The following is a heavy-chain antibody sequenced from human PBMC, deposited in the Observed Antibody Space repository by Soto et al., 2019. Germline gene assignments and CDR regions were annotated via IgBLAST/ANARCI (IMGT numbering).Heavy chain of an antibody. D-gene: IGHD5-18*01. J-gene: IGHJ6*03. CDR2: ISSSSSYI. V-gene: IGHV3-21*01. CDR3: ARSGRGSTAMVTHYYYMDV. Sequence: EVQLVESGGGLVKPGGSLRLSCAASGFTFSSYSMNWVRQAPGKGLEWVSSISSSSSYIYYADSEKGRFTISRDNAKNSLYLQMNSLRAEDTAVYYCARSGRGSTAMVTHYYYMDVWGKGTTVTVSS. CDR1: GFTFSSYS.